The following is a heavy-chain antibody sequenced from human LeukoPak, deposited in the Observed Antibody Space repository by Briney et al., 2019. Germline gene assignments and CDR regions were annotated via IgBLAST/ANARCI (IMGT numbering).Heavy chain of an antibody. CDR3: ARDERGPSLYPSGSYYSGNLPFDY. CDR1: GFTFSSYS. CDR2: ISSSSSTI. D-gene: IGHD1-26*01. Sequence: GGSLRLSCAASGFTFSSYSMNWVRQAPGKGLEWVSYISSSSSTIYYADSVKGRFTISRDNAKNSLYLQMNSLRAEDTAVYYCARDERGPSLYPSGSYYSGNLPFDYWGQGTLVTVSS. V-gene: IGHV3-48*01. J-gene: IGHJ4*02.